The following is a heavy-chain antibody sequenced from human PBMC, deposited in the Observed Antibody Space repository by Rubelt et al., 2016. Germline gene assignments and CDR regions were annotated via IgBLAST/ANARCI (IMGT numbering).Heavy chain of an antibody. CDR3: ARETSSIVFP. J-gene: IGHJ5*02. V-gene: IGHV4-34*01. Sequence: QVQLQQWGAGLLKPSETLSLTCAVYGGSFSGYYWSWIRQHPGTGLEWIGEINHSGSTNYNPSLKSRVTIVVDTSKNQFSLKLSSVTAADTAVYYCARETSSIVFPWGQGTLVTVSS. CDR1: GGSFSGYY. D-gene: IGHD1-1*01. CDR2: INHSGST.